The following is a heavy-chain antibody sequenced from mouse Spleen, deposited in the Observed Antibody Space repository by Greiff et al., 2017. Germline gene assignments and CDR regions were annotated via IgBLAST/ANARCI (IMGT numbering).Heavy chain of an antibody. CDR3: ARLGSGGYFDY. CDR2: ISHGGGST. V-gene: IGHV5-12*02. J-gene: IGHJ2*01. CDR1: GFTFSDYY. D-gene: IGHD6-1*01. Sequence: EVQRVESGGGLVKPGGSLKLSCATSGFTFSDYYMYWVSQTPEQRLEWVAYISHGGGSTYYPDTVKGRYTIARDNAKNTLYLQMSRLKSEDTAMYDCARLGSGGYFDYWGQGTTLTVSS.